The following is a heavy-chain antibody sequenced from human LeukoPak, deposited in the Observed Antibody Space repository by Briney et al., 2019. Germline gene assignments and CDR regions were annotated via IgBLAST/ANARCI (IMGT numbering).Heavy chain of an antibody. Sequence: GGSLRLSCAASGFTFSSYAMSWVRQAPGKGLEWVSAISGSGGSTYYADSVKGRFTISRDNSKNTLYLQMNSLRAEDTAVYYCARAEGYCSGGSCYSGILGYYFDYWGQGTLVTVSS. D-gene: IGHD2-15*01. CDR2: ISGSGGST. V-gene: IGHV3-23*01. CDR3: ARAEGYCSGGSCYSGILGYYFDY. CDR1: GFTFSSYA. J-gene: IGHJ4*02.